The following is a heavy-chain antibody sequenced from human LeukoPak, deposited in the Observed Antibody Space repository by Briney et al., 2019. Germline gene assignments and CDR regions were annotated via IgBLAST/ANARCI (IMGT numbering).Heavy chain of an antibody. J-gene: IGHJ4*02. CDR1: GFTFSSSS. V-gene: IGHV3-48*02. Sequence: PGGSLRLSCAVSGFTFSSSSMNWVRQAPGKGLDWVSYISSSSSTIYYADYVKGRFTISRDNAKNSLYLKMNSLRDEDTAVYYCARYFDSWGQGTLVTVSS. CDR3: ARYFDS. CDR2: ISSSSSTI.